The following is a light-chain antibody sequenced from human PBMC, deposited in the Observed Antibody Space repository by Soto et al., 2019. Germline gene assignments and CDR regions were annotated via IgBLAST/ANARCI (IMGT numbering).Light chain of an antibody. CDR3: HQYDNAPQT. V-gene: IGKV3-20*01. CDR2: GAS. J-gene: IGKJ2*01. CDR1: QTLRRTY. Sequence: EIVLMQCPGSMSLSPGVRATLSCRATQTLRRTYIAWYQQKPGKAPSVLIYGASKRATGIPDRFSGSGSGTDFSLTISRLEPDDFAVYYCHQYDNAPQTYGQGTK.